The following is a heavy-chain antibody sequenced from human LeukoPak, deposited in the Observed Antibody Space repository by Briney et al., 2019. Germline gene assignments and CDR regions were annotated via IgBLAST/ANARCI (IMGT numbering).Heavy chain of an antibody. V-gene: IGHV1-18*01. J-gene: IGHJ5*02. CDR3: ARSPRLLEWLLRWFDP. D-gene: IGHD3-3*01. Sequence: ASVKVSCKASGYTFTSYGISWVRQAPGQGLEWMGWISAYNGNTNYAQKLQGRVTMTTDTSTSTAYMELRSLRSDDTAVYYCARSPRLLEWLLRWFDPWGQGTLVTVSS. CDR1: GYTFTSYG. CDR2: ISAYNGNT.